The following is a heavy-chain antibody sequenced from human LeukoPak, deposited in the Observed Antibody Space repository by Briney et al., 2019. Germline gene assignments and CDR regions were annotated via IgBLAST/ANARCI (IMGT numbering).Heavy chain of an antibody. Sequence: ASVKVSCKASGYTFIGFYIHWVRQAPGQGLEWMGWINPNSGVTNYAQKFQGRVTMIRDTSTSTAYMELSGLRSDDTAVYYCARAGIVGASTFDSWGQGTLVTVSS. J-gene: IGHJ4*02. D-gene: IGHD1-26*01. V-gene: IGHV1-2*02. CDR2: INPNSGVT. CDR1: GYTFIGFY. CDR3: ARAGIVGASTFDS.